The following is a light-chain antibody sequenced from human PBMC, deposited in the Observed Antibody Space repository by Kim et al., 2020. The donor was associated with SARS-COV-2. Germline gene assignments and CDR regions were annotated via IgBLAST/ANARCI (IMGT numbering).Light chain of an antibody. Sequence: SSELTQDPAVSVALGQTVRITCQGDSLRTYYASWYQQKPGQAPVLVNYGNNNRPSGIPDRFSGSSSGNTASLTITGAQAEDEADYYCNSRDNSGTHWVFG. CDR2: GNN. CDR3: NSRDNSGTHWV. J-gene: IGLJ3*02. CDR1: SLRTYY. V-gene: IGLV3-19*01.